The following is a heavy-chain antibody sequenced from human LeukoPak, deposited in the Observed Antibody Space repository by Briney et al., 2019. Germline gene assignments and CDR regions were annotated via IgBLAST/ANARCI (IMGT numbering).Heavy chain of an antibody. Sequence: GGSLRLSCAASGFTFSDYYMSWIRQAPGKGLEWVSYISSSGSTIYYADSVKGRFTIPRDNAKNSLYLQMNGLRAEDTAVYYCAREGGGSGGVVIRGSGYYYYYMDVWGKGTTVTVSS. J-gene: IGHJ6*03. D-gene: IGHD3-3*01. V-gene: IGHV3-11*04. CDR3: AREGGGSGGVVIRGSGYYYYYMDV. CDR1: GFTFSDYY. CDR2: ISSSGSTI.